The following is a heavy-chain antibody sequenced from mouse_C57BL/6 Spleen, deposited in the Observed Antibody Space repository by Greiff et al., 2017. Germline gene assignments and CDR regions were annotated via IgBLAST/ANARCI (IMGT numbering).Heavy chain of an antibody. Sequence: DVKLVESGGDLVKPGGSLRLSCAASGFTFSSYGMSWVRQTPDKRLEWVATISSGGSYTYYPDSVKGRFTISRDNAKNTLYLQMSSLKSEDTAMYYCARQGIYYDYQEYYAMDYWGQGTSVTVSS. V-gene: IGHV5-6*02. CDR2: ISSGGSYT. CDR1: GFTFSSYG. CDR3: ARQGIYYDYQEYYAMDY. D-gene: IGHD2-4*01. J-gene: IGHJ4*01.